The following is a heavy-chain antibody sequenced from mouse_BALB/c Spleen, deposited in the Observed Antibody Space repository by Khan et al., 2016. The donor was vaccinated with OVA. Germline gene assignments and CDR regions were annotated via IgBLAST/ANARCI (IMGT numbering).Heavy chain of an antibody. CDR3: ARSNYYGSSVYALDY. D-gene: IGHD1-1*01. CDR1: GYTFTSYW. J-gene: IGHJ4*01. CDR2: IAPGSGSA. V-gene: IGHV1S132*01. Sequence: QVQLQQSGDELVKPGASVKLSCKASGYTFTSYWMHWIKQRPGQGLEWIGHIAPGSGSAYYNEKFKGKATLTVDTSSNTAYIQLNSLSSADSAVYCCARSNYYGSSVYALDYWGQGTLVTVSA.